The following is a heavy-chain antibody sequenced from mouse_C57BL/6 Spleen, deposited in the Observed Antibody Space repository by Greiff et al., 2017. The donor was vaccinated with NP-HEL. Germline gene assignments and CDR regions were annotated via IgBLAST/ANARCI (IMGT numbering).Heavy chain of an antibody. CDR3: ARDPYGSSSRLDY. D-gene: IGHD1-1*01. J-gene: IGHJ2*01. Sequence: EVMLVESGGGLVKPGGSLKLSCAASGFTFSSYAMSWVRQTPEKRLEWVATISDGGSYTYYPDNVKGRFTISRDNAKNNLYLQMSHLKSEDTAMYYCARDPYGSSSRLDYWGQGTTLTVSS. CDR2: ISDGGSYT. CDR1: GFTFSSYA. V-gene: IGHV5-4*01.